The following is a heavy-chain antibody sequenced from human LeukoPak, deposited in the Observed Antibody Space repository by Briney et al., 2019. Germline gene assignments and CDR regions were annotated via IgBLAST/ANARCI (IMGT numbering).Heavy chain of an antibody. D-gene: IGHD6-13*01. CDR1: GYTFTSYA. Sequence: ASVKVSCTASGYTFTSYAMNWVRQAPGQGLEWMGWINTNTGNPTYAQGFTGRFVFSLDTSVSTAYLQISSLKAEDTAVYYCARGEQQLADAYGMDVWGQGTTVTVSS. J-gene: IGHJ6*02. V-gene: IGHV7-4-1*02. CDR3: ARGEQQLADAYGMDV. CDR2: INTNTGNP.